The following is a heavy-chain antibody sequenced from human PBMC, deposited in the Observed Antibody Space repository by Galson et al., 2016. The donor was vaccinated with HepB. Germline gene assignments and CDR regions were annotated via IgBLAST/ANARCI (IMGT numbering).Heavy chain of an antibody. J-gene: IGHJ4*02. CDR1: GVSITNHNW. V-gene: IGHV4-4*02. D-gene: IGHD2-21*02. CDR2: VFHSGST. Sequence: ETLSLTCTVSGVSITNHNWWSWVRQAPGKGLEWLGEVFHSGSTNYNPSLKSRVTISVNTSNNQFSLRLISVTATDTAVYYCARKRVTRFFDYWGQGTLVTVSS. CDR3: ARKRVTRFFDY.